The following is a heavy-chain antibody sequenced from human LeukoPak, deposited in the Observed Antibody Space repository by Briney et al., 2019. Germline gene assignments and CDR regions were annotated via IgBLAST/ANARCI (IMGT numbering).Heavy chain of an antibody. Sequence: PGGSLRLSCAASGSTFSSYAMHWVRQAPGKGLEWVAVISYDGSNKYYADSVKGRFTISRDNSKNTLYLQMNSLRAEDTAVYYCARDPFDYWGQGTLVTVSS. CDR3: ARDPFDY. CDR2: ISYDGSNK. CDR1: GSTFSSYA. V-gene: IGHV3-30-3*01. J-gene: IGHJ4*02.